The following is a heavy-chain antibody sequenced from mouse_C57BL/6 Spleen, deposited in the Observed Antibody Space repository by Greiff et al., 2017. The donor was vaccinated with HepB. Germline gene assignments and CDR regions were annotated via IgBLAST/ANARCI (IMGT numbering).Heavy chain of an antibody. CDR2: IYPSDSET. D-gene: IGHD3-3*01. V-gene: IGHV1-61*01. CDR1: GYTFTSYW. Sequence: QVQLQQPGAELVRPGSSVKLSCKASGYTFTSYWMDWVKQRPGQGLEWIGNIYPSDSETHYNQKFKDKATLTVDKSSSTASMQLSSLTSEDSAVYYCARGDEGIAYWGQGTLVTVSA. J-gene: IGHJ3*01. CDR3: ARGDEGIAY.